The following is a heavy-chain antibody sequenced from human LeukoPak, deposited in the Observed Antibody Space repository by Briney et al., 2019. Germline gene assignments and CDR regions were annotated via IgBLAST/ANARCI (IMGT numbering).Heavy chain of an antibody. V-gene: IGHV1-69*13. D-gene: IGHD3-22*01. CDR3: ARGGSLAITYYYYMDV. CDR1: GGTFSSYA. CDR2: IIPIFGTA. Sequence: SVKVSCKASGGTFSSYAISWVRQAPGQGLEWMGGIIPIFGTANYAQKFQGRVTITAEESTSTAYMELSSLRSEDTGVYYCARGGSLAITYYYYMDVWGKGTTVTVSS. J-gene: IGHJ6*03.